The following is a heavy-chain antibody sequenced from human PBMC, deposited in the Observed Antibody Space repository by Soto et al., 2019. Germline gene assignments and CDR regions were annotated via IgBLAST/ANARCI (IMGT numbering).Heavy chain of an antibody. Sequence: ASVKVSCKASGYTFTSYGISWVRQAPGQGLEWMGWISAYNGNTNYAQKLQGRVTMTTDTSTSTAYMGLRSLRSDDTAVYYCARVVITFPPYYYYGMAVWGQGTTVTVSS. V-gene: IGHV1-18*01. D-gene: IGHD3-22*01. J-gene: IGHJ6*02. CDR2: ISAYNGNT. CDR3: ARVVITFPPYYYYGMAV. CDR1: GYTFTSYG.